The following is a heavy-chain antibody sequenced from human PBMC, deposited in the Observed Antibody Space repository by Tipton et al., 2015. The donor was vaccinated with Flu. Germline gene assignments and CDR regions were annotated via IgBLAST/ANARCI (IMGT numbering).Heavy chain of an antibody. CDR3: ATTTYYYGSGSHDY. D-gene: IGHD3-10*01. CDR1: GGSVSSSTDY. Sequence: TLSLTCTVSGGSVSSSTDYWGWIRQPPGKGLEWIATVYSSASTYYNPSLKSRVTMSVDTSKNQFSLKLTSVTAADTAVYYCATTTYYYGSGSHDYWGQGTLVTVSS. V-gene: IGHV4-39*07. CDR2: VYSSAST. J-gene: IGHJ4*02.